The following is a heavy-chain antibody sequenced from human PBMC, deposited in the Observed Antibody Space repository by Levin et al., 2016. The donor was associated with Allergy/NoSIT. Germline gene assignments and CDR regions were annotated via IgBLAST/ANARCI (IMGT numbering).Heavy chain of an antibody. D-gene: IGHD3-3*01. CDR2: INHSGNT. J-gene: IGHJ6*03. V-gene: IGHV4-34*01. CDR3: ASHDRYYDFWSGRHGGYQYMDV. Sequence: WIRQPPGKGLEWIGEINHSGNTDYNPSLKSRVTISVDTSKKQISLKLRSVTGADTAVYYCASHDRYYDFWSGRHGGYQYMDVWGKGTTVTVSS.